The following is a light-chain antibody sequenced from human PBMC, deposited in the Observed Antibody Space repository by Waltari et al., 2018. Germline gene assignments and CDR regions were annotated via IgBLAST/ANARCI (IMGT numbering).Light chain of an antibody. CDR3: RQYNSYPRT. CDR2: DAS. V-gene: IGKV1-13*02. Sequence: ALPMTQSPSSLSASLGDTVTIACRASPGISRALNWFQQKPGKAPKLLIYDASSLESAVTSSVSGSGTGTEFTLTIRSLQSEDVANYYCRQYNSYPRTFGQGTKVEIK. CDR1: PGISRA. J-gene: IGKJ1*01.